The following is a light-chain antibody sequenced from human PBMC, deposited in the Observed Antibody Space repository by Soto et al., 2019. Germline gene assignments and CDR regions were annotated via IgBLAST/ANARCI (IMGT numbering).Light chain of an antibody. CDR1: TGAVTSGHY. CDR2: NTS. CDR3: LLYYGGARV. J-gene: IGLJ3*02. Sequence: QAVVTQEPSLTVSPGGTVTLTSASSTGAVTSGHYPNWFQQKPGQAPRALIYNTSNKHSWTPARFSGSLLGGKAALTLSGVQPEDEAEYYCLLYYGGARVFGGGTKLTVL. V-gene: IGLV7-43*01.